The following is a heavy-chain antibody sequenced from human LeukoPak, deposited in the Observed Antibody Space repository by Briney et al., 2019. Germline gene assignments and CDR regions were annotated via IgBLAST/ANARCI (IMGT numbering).Heavy chain of an antibody. Sequence: TGGSLRLSCAASGFNFNNYNMNWVRQAPGKGLEWVSYITLSSSTTYYADSVKGRFTISRDNAKKSLYLQMNSLRAEDTAVYYCARDYRPHDFWSGLVDYWGQGTLVTVSS. CDR3: ARDYRPHDFWSGLVDY. D-gene: IGHD3-3*01. CDR1: GFNFNNYN. V-gene: IGHV3-48*01. J-gene: IGHJ4*02. CDR2: ITLSSSTT.